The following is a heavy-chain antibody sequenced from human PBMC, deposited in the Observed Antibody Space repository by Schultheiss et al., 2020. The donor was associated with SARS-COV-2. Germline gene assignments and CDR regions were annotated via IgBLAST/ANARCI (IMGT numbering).Heavy chain of an antibody. D-gene: IGHD2-2*02. V-gene: IGHV4-31*03. J-gene: IGHJ5*02. Sequence: LRLSCTVSGGSISSGGYYWSWIRQHPGKGLEWIGYIYYSGSTYYNPSLKSRVTISVDTSKNQFSLKLSSVTAADTAVYYCARGLGAVCSSTSCYTPWFDPWGQGTLVTVSS. CDR2: IYYSGST. CDR3: ARGLGAVCSSTSCYTPWFDP. CDR1: GGSISSGGYY.